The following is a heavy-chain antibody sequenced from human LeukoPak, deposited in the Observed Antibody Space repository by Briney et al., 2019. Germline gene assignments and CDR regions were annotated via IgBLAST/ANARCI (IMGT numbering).Heavy chain of an antibody. CDR3: ARVGPAVADPQGRAFDI. J-gene: IGHJ3*02. CDR1: GFTFSSYW. Sequence: GGSLRLSCAASGFTFSSYWMSWVRQAPGKGLEWVANIKHDGSEKYYADSVKGRFTISRDNAKNSLYLQMNSLRAEDTAVYYCARVGPAVADPQGRAFDIWGQGTMVTVSS. CDR2: IKHDGSEK. D-gene: IGHD6-19*01. V-gene: IGHV3-7*01.